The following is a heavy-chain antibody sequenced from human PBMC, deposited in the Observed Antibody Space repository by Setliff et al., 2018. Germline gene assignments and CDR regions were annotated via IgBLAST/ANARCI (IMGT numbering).Heavy chain of an antibody. CDR2: IYSGGTT. D-gene: IGHD3-3*01. CDR3: TTDRGFSEWPLYGSLVSHYYGMDV. CDR1: GFTFSSYS. Sequence: GSLRLSCAASGFTFSSYSMNWVRQAPGKGLEWVSIIYSGGTTYYAAPVKGRFTISRDDSKNTLYVQMNSLKTEDTGVYYCTTDRGFSEWPLYGSLVSHYYGMDVWGQGTTVTVSS. J-gene: IGHJ6*02. V-gene: IGHV3-15*06.